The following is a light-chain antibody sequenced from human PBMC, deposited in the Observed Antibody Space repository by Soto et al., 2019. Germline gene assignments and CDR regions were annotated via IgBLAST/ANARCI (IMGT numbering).Light chain of an antibody. CDR3: QQANSFPIT. Sequence: DIQMTQCPSSVSASVGDRVTITCRASQGISSYLALYQQKPGKAPKLLIYAASNLQTGVPSRFSVSGFGTDFTLTIGSLQPEDFATYYSQQANSFPITFGQGTRLKIK. V-gene: IGKV1-12*01. J-gene: IGKJ5*01. CDR1: QGISSY. CDR2: AAS.